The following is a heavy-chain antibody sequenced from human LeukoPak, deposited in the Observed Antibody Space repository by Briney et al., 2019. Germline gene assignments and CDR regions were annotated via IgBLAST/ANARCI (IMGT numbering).Heavy chain of an antibody. CDR3: ARAFYSSGWYYYYGMDV. D-gene: IGHD6-19*01. J-gene: IGHJ6*02. CDR2: ISYDGSNK. Sequence: PGGSLRLSCAASGFTFSSYAMHWVRQAPGKGLEWVAVISYDGSNKYYADSVKGRFTISRDNSKNTLYLQMNSLRAEDTAVYYCARAFYSSGWYYYYGMDVWGQGTTVTVSS. V-gene: IGHV3-30-3*01. CDR1: GFTFSSYA.